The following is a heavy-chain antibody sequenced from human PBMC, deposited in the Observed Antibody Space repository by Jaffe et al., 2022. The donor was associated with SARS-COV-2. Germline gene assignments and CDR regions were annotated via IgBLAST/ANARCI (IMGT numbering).Heavy chain of an antibody. V-gene: IGHV3-23*01. J-gene: IGHJ4*02. Sequence: EVQLLESGGGLVQPGGSLRLSCAASGFIFSSYVMSWVRQAPGKGLEWVSGISGSGGSTYYADSVKGRFTISRDNSKNTLYLQMHSLRAEDTAVYYCAKGSCSSTSCFLEGWYYFDYWGQGTLVTVSS. CDR3: AKGSCSSTSCFLEGWYYFDY. CDR1: GFIFSSYV. D-gene: IGHD2-2*01. CDR2: ISGSGGST.